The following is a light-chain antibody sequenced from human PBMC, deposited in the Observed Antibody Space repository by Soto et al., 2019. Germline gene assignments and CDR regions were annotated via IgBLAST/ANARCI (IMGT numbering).Light chain of an antibody. V-gene: IGKV3D-15*01. Sequence: EIVMTQSPATLSVSPGETATLSCRASQTLGNKLAWYQQKPGQAPRLLIYGASTRATGIPARLSGSGSGTEFTLNINSLQSEDFAIYYCQQHNAWPLTFGPGTKVDLK. CDR3: QQHNAWPLT. J-gene: IGKJ3*01. CDR1: QTLGNK. CDR2: GAS.